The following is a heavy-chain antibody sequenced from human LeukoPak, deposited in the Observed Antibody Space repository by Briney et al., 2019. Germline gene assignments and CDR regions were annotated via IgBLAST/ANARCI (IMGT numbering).Heavy chain of an antibody. Sequence: SETLSLTCAVYGGSFTGYYWTWIRQPPGKGLEWIGDINLSGTTNFNPSLKSRVSISVDTSKNQFSLKLSSVTAADTAVYYCARTSPVLYGSGSYPDDYWGQGTLVTASS. CDR1: GGSFTGYY. CDR3: ARTSPVLYGSGSYPDDY. J-gene: IGHJ4*02. CDR2: INLSGTT. D-gene: IGHD3-10*01. V-gene: IGHV4-34*01.